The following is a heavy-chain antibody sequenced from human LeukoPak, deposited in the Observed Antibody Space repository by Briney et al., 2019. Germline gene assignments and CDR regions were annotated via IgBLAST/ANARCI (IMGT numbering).Heavy chain of an antibody. Sequence: GGSLRLSCAASGFTFSSYGMHWVRQAPGKGLEWVAVISYDGSNKYYADSVKGRFTIPRDNSKNTLYLQMNSLRAEDTAVYYCAKGTPRGIAARPYYFDYWGQGTLVTVSS. CDR1: GFTFSSYG. V-gene: IGHV3-30*18. J-gene: IGHJ4*02. CDR3: AKGTPRGIAARPYYFDY. CDR2: ISYDGSNK. D-gene: IGHD6-6*01.